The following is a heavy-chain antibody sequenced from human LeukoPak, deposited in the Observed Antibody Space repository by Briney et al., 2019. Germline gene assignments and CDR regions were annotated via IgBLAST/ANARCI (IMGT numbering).Heavy chain of an antibody. CDR2: IYPDDSDT. V-gene: IGHV5-51*01. Sequence: GESLKISCKGSGYSFTSYWIAWVRQMPGKGLEYMGVIYPDDSDTRYSPSFQGQVTISADKSISTAYVQWSTLKASDTAIYYCASGRFCNGGSCYDSWGQGTLVTVSS. D-gene: IGHD2-15*01. CDR3: ASGRFCNGGSCYDS. J-gene: IGHJ5*01. CDR1: GYSFTSYW.